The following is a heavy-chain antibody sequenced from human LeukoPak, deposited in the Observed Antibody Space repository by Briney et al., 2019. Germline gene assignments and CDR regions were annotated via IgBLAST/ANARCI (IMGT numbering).Heavy chain of an antibody. J-gene: IGHJ4*02. CDR1: GFTFSDYY. D-gene: IGHD6-19*01. CDR3: ARVQWHFDY. CDR2: IYSGGST. Sequence: PGGSLRLSCAASGFTFSDYYMSWVRQAPGKGLEWVSVIYSGGSTYYADSVKGRFTISRDNSNNTLYLQMNSLRAEDTAVYYCARVQWHFDYWGQGTLVTVSS. V-gene: IGHV3-53*01.